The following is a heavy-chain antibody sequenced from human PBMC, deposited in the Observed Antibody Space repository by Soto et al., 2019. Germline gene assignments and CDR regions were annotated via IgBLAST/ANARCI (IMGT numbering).Heavy chain of an antibody. CDR3: ARDDVASSIGFPFGMDV. J-gene: IGHJ6*02. D-gene: IGHD6-6*01. CDR1: GGSISSGGYY. CDR2: IYYSGST. V-gene: IGHV4-31*03. Sequence: TLSLTCTVSGGSISSGGYYWSWIRQHPGKGLEWIGYIYYSGSTYYNPSLKSRVTISVDTSKNQFSLKLSSVTAADTAVYYCARDDVASSIGFPFGMDVWGQGTTVTVSS.